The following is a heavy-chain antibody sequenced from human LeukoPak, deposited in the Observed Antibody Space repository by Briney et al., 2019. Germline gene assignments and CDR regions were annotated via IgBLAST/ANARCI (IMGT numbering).Heavy chain of an antibody. V-gene: IGHV4-34*01. CDR1: GGSFSGYY. Sequence: SETLSLTCAVYGGSFSGYYWSWIRQPPGKGLEWIGEINHSGSTNYNPSLKSRVTISVDTSKNQFSLKLSSVTAADTAVYYCARALLCRTSCRYNWFDPWGQGTLVTVSS. CDR2: INHSGST. D-gene: IGHD2-2*01. J-gene: IGHJ5*02. CDR3: ARALLCRTSCRYNWFDP.